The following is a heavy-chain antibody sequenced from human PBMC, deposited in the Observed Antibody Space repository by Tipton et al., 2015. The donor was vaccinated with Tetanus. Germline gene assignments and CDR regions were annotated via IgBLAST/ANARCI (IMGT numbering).Heavy chain of an antibody. CDR2: ISAYNGKT. V-gene: IGHV1-18*01. Sequence: QVQLVQSGAEVKKPGASVKASCTASGYSFTSYGLSWVRQAPGQGLEWVGWISAYNGKTDYAQKFQGRLTMTRDTSTSTAYMELRSLRSDDTAVYFCARDQLDHWGQGTLVTVSS. J-gene: IGHJ4*02. CDR3: ARDQLDH. CDR1: GYSFTSYG.